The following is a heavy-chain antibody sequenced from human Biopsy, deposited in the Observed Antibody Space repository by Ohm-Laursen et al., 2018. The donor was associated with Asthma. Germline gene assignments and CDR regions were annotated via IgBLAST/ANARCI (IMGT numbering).Heavy chain of an antibody. Sequence: SLRLSCAASGFTFSSYAMHWVRQAPGKGLEWVAVISYDGSNKYYADSVKGRFTISRDNSKNTLYLQMNSLRTEDTAVYYCARDLHPTNHLGELSEGFDYWGQGTLVTVSS. V-gene: IGHV3-30-3*01. CDR3: ARDLHPTNHLGELSEGFDY. J-gene: IGHJ4*02. CDR1: GFTFSSYA. CDR2: ISYDGSNK. D-gene: IGHD3-16*02.